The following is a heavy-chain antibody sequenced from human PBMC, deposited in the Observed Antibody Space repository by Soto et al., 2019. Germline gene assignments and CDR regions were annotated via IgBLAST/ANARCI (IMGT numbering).Heavy chain of an antibody. D-gene: IGHD4-4*01. V-gene: IGHV1-69*13. CDR2: IIPIFGTA. J-gene: IGHJ6*02. Sequence: ASVKVSCKASGGTFSSYAISWVRQAPGQGLEWMGGIIPIFGTANYAQKFQGRVTTTADESTSTAYMELSSLRSEDTAVYYCARDRTTVTYYYYYGMDVWGQGTTVTVSS. CDR3: ARDRTTVTYYYYYGMDV. CDR1: GGTFSSYA.